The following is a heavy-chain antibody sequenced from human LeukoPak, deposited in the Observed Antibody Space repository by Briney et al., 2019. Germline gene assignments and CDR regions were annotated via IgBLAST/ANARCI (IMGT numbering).Heavy chain of an antibody. CDR1: DGSIRTYY. D-gene: IGHD3/OR15-3a*01. CDR2: IYYRGDI. CDR3: ATNKDWAEAD. Sequence: SETLSLTCSVSDGSIRTYYWSWIRQSPGQGLEWIGNIYYRGDINYNPSLKSRVIISIDTSKNQFSLKVTSLTAADTAVYYCATNKDWAEADWGQGTLVIVSS. J-gene: IGHJ4*02. V-gene: IGHV4-59*03.